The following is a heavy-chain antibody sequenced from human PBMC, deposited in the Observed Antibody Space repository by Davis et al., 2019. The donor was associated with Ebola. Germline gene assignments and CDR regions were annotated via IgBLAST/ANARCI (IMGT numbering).Heavy chain of an antibody. V-gene: IGHV4-31*03. CDR1: GGSISSGGYY. J-gene: IGHJ6*02. Sequence: SETLSLTCTVSGGSISSGGYYWSWIRQHPGKGLEWIGYIYYSGSTYYNPSLKSRVTISVDTSKNQFSLKLSSVTAADTAVYYCARGRGCSGGSCYYYYGMDVWGQGTTVTVSS. CDR3: ARGRGCSGGSCYYYYGMDV. D-gene: IGHD2-15*01. CDR2: IYYSGST.